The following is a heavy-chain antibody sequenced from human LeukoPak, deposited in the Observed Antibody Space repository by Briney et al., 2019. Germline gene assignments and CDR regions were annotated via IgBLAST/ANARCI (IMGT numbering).Heavy chain of an antibody. CDR2: INPSGGST. Sequence: ASVKVSCKASGYAFTNYYMHWVRQAPGQGLEWMGIINPSGGSTSYAQKFQGRVAMTRDTSTSTDYMELSSLRSEDTAVYYCARASPRFGEGKDYWGQGTLVTVSS. J-gene: IGHJ4*02. CDR1: GYAFTNYY. CDR3: ARASPRFGEGKDY. D-gene: IGHD3-10*01. V-gene: IGHV1-46*01.